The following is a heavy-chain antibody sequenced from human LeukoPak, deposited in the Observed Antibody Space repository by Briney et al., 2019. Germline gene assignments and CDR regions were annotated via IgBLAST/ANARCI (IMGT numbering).Heavy chain of an antibody. CDR3: ARPSWLLLRGFDY. Sequence: SETLSLTCTVSGGSISSYYWSWIRQPPGKGLEWIGYIYYSGSTNYNPSLKSRVTISVDTSKNQFSLKLTSVTAADTAVYYCARPSWLLLRGFDYWGQGTLVTVSS. CDR1: GGSISSYY. CDR2: IYYSGST. V-gene: IGHV4-59*12. J-gene: IGHJ4*02. D-gene: IGHD3-22*01.